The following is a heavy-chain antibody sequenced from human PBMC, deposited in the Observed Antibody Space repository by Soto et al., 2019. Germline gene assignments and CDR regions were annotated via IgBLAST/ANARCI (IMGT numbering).Heavy chain of an antibody. J-gene: IGHJ4*02. V-gene: IGHV3-23*01. CDR3: AKDLTMVRGVTTFDY. D-gene: IGHD3-10*01. CDR1: GSTFSSYA. Sequence: GGSLRLSCATSGSTFSSYAMSWVPQAPGKGLEWVSAISGSGGSTYYADSVKGRFTISRDNSKNTLYLQMNSLRAEDTAVYYCAKDLTMVRGVTTFDYWGQGTLVTVSS. CDR2: ISGSGGST.